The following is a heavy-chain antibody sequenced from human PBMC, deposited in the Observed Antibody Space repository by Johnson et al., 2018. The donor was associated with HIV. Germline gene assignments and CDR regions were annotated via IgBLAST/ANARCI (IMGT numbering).Heavy chain of an antibody. CDR3: PTGGLWFGDPSFDI. Sequence: VQLVESGGGVVQPGRSLRLSCAASGFTFRNAWMSWVRQAPGRGLEWVGRIKSRSDGGATDHAAPVKGRFTISRDDSKNTLYLQMNSLKVEDTAVYYCPTGGLWFGDPSFDIWGQGTVVTVSS. J-gene: IGHJ3*02. CDR1: GFTFRNAW. CDR2: IKSRSDGGAT. V-gene: IGHV3-15*01. D-gene: IGHD3-10*01.